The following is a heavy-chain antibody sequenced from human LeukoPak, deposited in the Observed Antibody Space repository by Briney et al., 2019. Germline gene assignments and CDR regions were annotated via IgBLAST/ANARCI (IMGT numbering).Heavy chain of an antibody. V-gene: IGHV3-30-3*01. CDR1: GFTFSSYA. CDR3: AKDLGQGAVAGTAAFDI. J-gene: IGHJ3*02. D-gene: IGHD6-19*01. CDR2: ISYDGSNK. Sequence: GGSLRLSCAASGFTFSSYAMHWVRQAPGKGLEWVAVISYDGSNKYYADSVKGRFTISRDNSKNTLYLQMNSLRAEDTALYYCAKDLGQGAVAGTAAFDIWGQGTMVTVSS.